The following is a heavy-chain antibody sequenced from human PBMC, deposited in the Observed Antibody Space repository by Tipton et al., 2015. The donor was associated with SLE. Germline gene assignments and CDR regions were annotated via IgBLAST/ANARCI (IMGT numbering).Heavy chain of an antibody. J-gene: IGHJ4*02. Sequence: TLSLTCFVSGASISSSAYYWSWIRQPAGKGLEWIGRINNDGSTIYNPALESRATVSVDTSKNQFSLNLASVTAADTAIYYCAAQSGNVPFDHWGQGTLVTVSS. CDR2: INNDGST. V-gene: IGHV4-61*02. D-gene: IGHD2-2*01. CDR1: GASISSSAYY. CDR3: AAQSGNVPFDH.